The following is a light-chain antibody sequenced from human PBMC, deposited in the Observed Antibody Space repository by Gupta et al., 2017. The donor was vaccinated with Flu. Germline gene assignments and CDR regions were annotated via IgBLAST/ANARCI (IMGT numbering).Light chain of an antibody. V-gene: IGKV3-20*01. CDR3: QQYWT. CDR2: SAS. J-gene: IGKJ1*01. CDR1: QFVTSDY. Sequence: EIVLTQSPGTVSLPPGERATLSCSTSQFVTSDYFAWYQHKPGLTPRLLIYSASIRATGVPDRLSGGGSGTDFTLTISRLEPEYSAVYYCQQYWTFGPGTKVEIK.